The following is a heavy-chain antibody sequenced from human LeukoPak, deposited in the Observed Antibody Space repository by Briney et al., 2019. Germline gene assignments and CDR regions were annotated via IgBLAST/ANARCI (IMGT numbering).Heavy chain of an antibody. V-gene: IGHV3-33*06. J-gene: IGHJ4*02. CDR3: AKEVGPDLGA. Sequence: PGRSLRLSCAASGFTFSSYAIHWVRRPPGKGLEWVAIIWYDGSKTYYAESVKGRFTISRDNSNNMAYLQMSSLRVEDTAVYFCAKEVGPDLGAWGQGTLVTVSS. CDR2: IWYDGSKT. D-gene: IGHD1-26*01. CDR1: GFTFSSYA.